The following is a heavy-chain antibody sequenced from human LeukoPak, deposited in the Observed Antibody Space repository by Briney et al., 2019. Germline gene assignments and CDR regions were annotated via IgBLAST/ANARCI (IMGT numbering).Heavy chain of an antibody. CDR3: ARRAYDFWGGYSYFDY. CDR1: GGSISSYY. D-gene: IGHD3-3*01. Sequence: SETLSLTCTVSGGSISSYYWSWIRQPPGKGLEWIGYIYYSGSTNYNPSLKSRVTISVDTSKNQFSLKLSSVTAADTAVYYCARRAYDFWGGYSYFDYWGQGTLVTVSS. V-gene: IGHV4-59*01. J-gene: IGHJ4*02. CDR2: IYYSGST.